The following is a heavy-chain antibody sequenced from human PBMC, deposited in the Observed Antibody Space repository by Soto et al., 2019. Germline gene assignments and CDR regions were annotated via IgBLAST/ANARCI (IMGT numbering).Heavy chain of an antibody. CDR2: INSDGSST. CDR3: ARERYSSSWYGAFDI. CDR1: GFTLSSYW. V-gene: IGHV3-74*01. Sequence: GGWRRRSWAACGFTLSSYWMHWVRQAPGKGLGWVSRINSDGSSTSYADSVKCRFTISRDNAKTTLYLQMNILRAEHTAVYYCARERYSSSWYGAFDIWGQGTRGTVS. J-gene: IGHJ3*02. D-gene: IGHD6-13*01.